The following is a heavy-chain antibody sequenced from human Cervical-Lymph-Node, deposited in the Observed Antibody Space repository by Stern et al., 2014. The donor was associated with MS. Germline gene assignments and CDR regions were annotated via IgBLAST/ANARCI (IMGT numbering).Heavy chain of an antibody. CDR2: LSHVVSAK. CDR1: GFSFSSYG. V-gene: IGHV3-30*18. CDR3: AKSRTGGRRGLYDFDY. Sequence: QVQLVQSGGGVVQPGRSLRLSCEASGFSFSSYGMHWVRQAPGTGLAWVAFLSHVVSAKSYEDSVNGGFTVSRDNSKKTLCLQMNSPRADDTAVYFCAKSRTGGRRGLYDFDYWGQGTLVTVSS. J-gene: IGHJ4*02. D-gene: IGHD5/OR15-5a*01.